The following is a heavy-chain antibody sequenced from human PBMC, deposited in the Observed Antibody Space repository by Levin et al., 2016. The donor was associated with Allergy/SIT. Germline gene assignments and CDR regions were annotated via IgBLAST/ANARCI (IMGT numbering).Heavy chain of an antibody. Sequence: SETLSLTCTVSGGSISSGGYYWSWIRQHPGKGLEWIGYIYYSGSTYYNPSLKSRVTISVDTSKNQFSLKLSSVTAADTAVYYCASAVAGMADFDYWGQGTLVTVSS. CDR1: GGSISSGGYY. J-gene: IGHJ4*02. CDR2: IYYSGST. D-gene: IGHD6-19*01. CDR3: ASAVAGMADFDY. V-gene: IGHV4-31*03.